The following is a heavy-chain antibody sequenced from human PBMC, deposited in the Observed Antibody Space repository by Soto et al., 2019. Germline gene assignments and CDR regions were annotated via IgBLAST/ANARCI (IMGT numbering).Heavy chain of an antibody. CDR3: ARDHVVRGVINWFDP. CDR1: GGSISSGGYS. CDR2: IYHSGST. Sequence: SETLSLTCAVSGGSISSGGYSWSWIRQPPGKGLEWIGYIYHSGSTYYNPSLKSRVTISVDRSKNQFSLKLSSVTAADTAVYYCARDHVVRGVINWFDPWGQGTLVTVSS. J-gene: IGHJ5*02. V-gene: IGHV4-30-2*01. D-gene: IGHD3-10*01.